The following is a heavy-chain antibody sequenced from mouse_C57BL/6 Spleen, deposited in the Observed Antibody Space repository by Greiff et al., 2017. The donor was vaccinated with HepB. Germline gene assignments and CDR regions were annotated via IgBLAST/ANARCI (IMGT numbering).Heavy chain of an antibody. CDR2: IYPGDGDT. D-gene: IGHD2-5*01. CDR3: ARNSNYEDAMDY. J-gene: IGHJ4*01. Sequence: QVQLQQSGAELVKPGASVKISCKASGYAFSSYWMNWVKQRPGKGLEWIGQIYPGDGDTNYNGKFKGKATLTADKSSSTAYMQLSSLTSEDSAVYFCARNSNYEDAMDYWGQGTSVTVSS. V-gene: IGHV1-80*01. CDR1: GYAFSSYW.